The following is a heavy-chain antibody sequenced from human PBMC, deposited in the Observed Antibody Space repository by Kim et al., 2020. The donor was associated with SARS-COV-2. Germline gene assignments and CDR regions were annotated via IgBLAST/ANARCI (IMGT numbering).Heavy chain of an antibody. CDR2: INHSGST. V-gene: IGHV4-34*01. CDR1: GGSFSGYY. Sequence: SETLSLTCAVYGGSFSGYYWSWIRQPPGKGLEWIGEINHSGSTNYNPSLKSRVTISVDTSKNQFSLKLSSVTAADTAVYYCARGGVAVAGTRYYYYYYGMDVWGQGTTVTVSS. CDR3: ARGGVAVAGTRYYYYYYGMDV. D-gene: IGHD6-19*01. J-gene: IGHJ6*02.